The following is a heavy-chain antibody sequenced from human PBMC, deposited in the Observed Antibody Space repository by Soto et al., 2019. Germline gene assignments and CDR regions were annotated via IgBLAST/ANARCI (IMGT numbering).Heavy chain of an antibody. J-gene: IGHJ4*02. D-gene: IGHD3-22*01. CDR3: ARAHYYESSGYSNYFDS. V-gene: IGHV1-18*01. CDR2: ISAYNGKT. Sequence: GASVKVSCKASGYIFTDYGITWVRQAPGQGLEWMGWISAYNGKTKFAQRVQDRVTMTTDTSTTTAYMELRSLRSDDAAVYYCARAHYYESSGYSNYFDSWGQGTLVTVSS. CDR1: GYIFTDYG.